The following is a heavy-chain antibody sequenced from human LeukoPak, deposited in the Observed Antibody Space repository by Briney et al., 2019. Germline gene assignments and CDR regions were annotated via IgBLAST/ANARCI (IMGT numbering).Heavy chain of an antibody. Sequence: TGGSLRLSCAASGFTFSNYDMSWVRQAPGKGLEWVSGISGSGGSTYHADSVKGRFTIPRDNSKNTLYLQMNSLRAENTAVYYCAKELDSSGYFDYWGQGTLVTVSS. V-gene: IGHV3-23*01. CDR2: ISGSGGST. CDR1: GFTFSNYD. D-gene: IGHD3-22*01. CDR3: AKELDSSGYFDY. J-gene: IGHJ4*02.